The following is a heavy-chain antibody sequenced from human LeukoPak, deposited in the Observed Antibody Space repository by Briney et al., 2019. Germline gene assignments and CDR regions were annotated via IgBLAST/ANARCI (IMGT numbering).Heavy chain of an antibody. J-gene: IGHJ4*02. CDR1: GYTFTGYY. CDR3: AREGLAAGRPFDY. Sequence: ASVKVSCKASGYTFTGYYMHWVRQAPGQGLEWMGWINPNSGGTTYAQKFQGRVTMTRDTSISTAYMELSRLTSDDTAVYYCAREGLAAGRPFDYWGQGTLVTVSS. CDR2: INPNSGGT. V-gene: IGHV1-2*02. D-gene: IGHD6-25*01.